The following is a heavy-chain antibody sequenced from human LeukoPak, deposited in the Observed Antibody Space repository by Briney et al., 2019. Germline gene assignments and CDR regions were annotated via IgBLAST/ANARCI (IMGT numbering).Heavy chain of an antibody. D-gene: IGHD3-10*01. CDR2: IYYSGST. J-gene: IGHJ4*02. CDR3: ASVDYYASYFDY. CDR1: GGSISSYY. Sequence: SETLSLTCTVSGGSISSYYWSWIRQPPGKGLEWIGYIYYSGSTNYNPSLKSRVTISVDTSKNQFSLKLSSVTAADTAVYYCASVDYYASYFDYWGQGTLVTVSS. V-gene: IGHV4-59*01.